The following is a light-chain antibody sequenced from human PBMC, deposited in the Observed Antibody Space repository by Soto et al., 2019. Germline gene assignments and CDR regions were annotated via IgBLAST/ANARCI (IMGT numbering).Light chain of an antibody. V-gene: IGKV1-8*01. CDR1: QGISTS. J-gene: IGKJ2*01. Sequence: AIRMTQSPSSFSASTGDRVTITCRASQGISTSLAWYQQKPGKAPKLLIYSASSLQSGVPANFSGSGSGTDFTLTIIRLQYEDFATYYCQQYYSYPYTFGPGTKVEIK. CDR2: SAS. CDR3: QQYYSYPYT.